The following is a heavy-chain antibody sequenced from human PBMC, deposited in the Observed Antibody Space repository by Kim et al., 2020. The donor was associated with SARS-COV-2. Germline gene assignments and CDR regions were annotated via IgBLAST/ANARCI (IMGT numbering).Heavy chain of an antibody. D-gene: IGHD3-10*01. CDR3: ARRGVILTDGHYYGMGV. CDR1: GYNFNTYA. V-gene: IGHV7-4-1*02. J-gene: IGHJ6*01. CDR2: INTDTGIP. Sequence: ASVKVSCKASGYNFNTYAMDWVRQAPGQGLEWMGWINTDTGIPTYAQGFTGRFVFSLDTAVTTAYLEISSLKPEDTAVYFCARRGVILTDGHYYGMGVWG.